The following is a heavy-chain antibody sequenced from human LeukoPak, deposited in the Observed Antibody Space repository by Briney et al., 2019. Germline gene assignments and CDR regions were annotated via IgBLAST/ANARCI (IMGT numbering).Heavy chain of an antibody. CDR1: GFTFSSYA. CDR3: ARDWMFRGYFDY. J-gene: IGHJ4*02. V-gene: IGHV3-30-3*01. D-gene: IGHD3-10*02. Sequence: GGSLRLSCAASGFTFSSYAMHWVRQAPGKGLEWVAVISYDGSNKYYADSVKGRFTISRDNSKNTLYLQMNSLRAEDTAVYYCARDWMFRGYFDYWGQGTLVTVS. CDR2: ISYDGSNK.